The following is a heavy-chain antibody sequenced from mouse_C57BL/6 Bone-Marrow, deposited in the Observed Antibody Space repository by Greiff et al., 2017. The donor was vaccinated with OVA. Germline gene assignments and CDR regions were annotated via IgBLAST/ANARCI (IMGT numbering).Heavy chain of an antibody. CDR3: ARPEGGYGNPAY. Sequence: EVQLQQSGPELVKPGASVKISCKASGYSFTDYNMNWVKQSHGKSLEWIGVINPNYGTTSSNQKFKGKATLPVDKSSSTAYMQLNSLTSEDSAVYYCARPEGGYGNPAYWGQGTLVTVSA. V-gene: IGHV1-39*01. CDR1: GYSFTDYN. CDR2: INPNYGTT. J-gene: IGHJ3*01. D-gene: IGHD2-1*01.